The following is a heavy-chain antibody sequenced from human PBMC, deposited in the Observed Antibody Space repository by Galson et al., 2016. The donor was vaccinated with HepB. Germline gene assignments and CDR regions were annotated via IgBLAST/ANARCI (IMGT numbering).Heavy chain of an antibody. V-gene: IGHV4-59*01. CDR1: GHSMTSYY. CDR2: INTGGDT. CDR3: ARDSRAGSGMDG. Sequence: SETLSLTCTVSGHSMTSYYWSWIRQSPRKGLEWVGYINTGGDTNYNPSLKSRVTISVDTSKIQFSLTLKSVIAADTAVYYCARDSRAGSGMDGWGQGTTVTVSS. J-gene: IGHJ6*02.